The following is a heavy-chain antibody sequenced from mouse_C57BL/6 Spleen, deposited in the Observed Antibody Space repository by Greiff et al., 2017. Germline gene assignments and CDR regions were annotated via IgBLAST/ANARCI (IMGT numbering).Heavy chain of an antibody. J-gene: IGHJ3*01. CDR2: IDPETGGT. Sequence: QVHVKQSGAELVRPGASVTLSCKASGYTFTDYEMHWVKQTPVHGLEWIGAIDPETGGTAYNQKFKGKAILTADKSSSTAYMELRSLTSEDSAVYYCTRPYYSNTAWFAYWGQGTLGTVSA. V-gene: IGHV1-15*01. CDR1: GYTFTDYE. D-gene: IGHD2-5*01. CDR3: TRPYYSNTAWFAY.